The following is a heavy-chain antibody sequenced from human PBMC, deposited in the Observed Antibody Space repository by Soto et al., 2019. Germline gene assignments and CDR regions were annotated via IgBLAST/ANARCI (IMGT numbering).Heavy chain of an antibody. Sequence: GGSLRHCCAACGVTVSSYAMSWVRQAPGKGLEWVSAISGSGGSTYYADSVKGRFTISRDNSKNTLYLQMNSLRAEDTAVYYCAKDLEGIVVVPARLDPWGQGTLVTVSS. J-gene: IGHJ5*02. V-gene: IGHV3-23*01. CDR3: AKDLEGIVVVPARLDP. D-gene: IGHD2-2*01. CDR2: ISGSGGST. CDR1: GVTVSSYA.